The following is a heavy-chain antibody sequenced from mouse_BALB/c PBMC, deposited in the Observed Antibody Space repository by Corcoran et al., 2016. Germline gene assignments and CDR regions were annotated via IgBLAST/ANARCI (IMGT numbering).Heavy chain of an antibody. V-gene: IGHV14-3*02. CDR1: GFNIKDTY. D-gene: IGHD3-1*01. CDR3: ARRANSNYFDY. Sequence: EVQLQQSGAELVKPGASVKLSCTASGFNIKDTYMHWGKQRPEQGLEWIGRIDPANGNTKYDPKFQGKATITADTSSNTAYLQLSSLTSEDTAVYYCARRANSNYFDYGGQGTTLTVSS. CDR2: IDPANGNT. J-gene: IGHJ2*01.